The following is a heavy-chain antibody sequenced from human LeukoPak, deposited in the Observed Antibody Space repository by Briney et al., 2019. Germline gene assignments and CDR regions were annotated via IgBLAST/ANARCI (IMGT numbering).Heavy chain of an antibody. D-gene: IGHD6-13*01. CDR2: IKSKTDGGTT. Sequence: GGSLRLSCAASGFTFSNAWMSWVRQAPGKGLEWVGRIKSKTDGGTTDYAAPVKGRFTISRDDSKNTLYLQMNSLKTEDTAVYYCARDIAAAGDFDYWGQGTLVTVSS. J-gene: IGHJ4*02. CDR1: GFTFSNAW. CDR3: ARDIAAAGDFDY. V-gene: IGHV3-15*01.